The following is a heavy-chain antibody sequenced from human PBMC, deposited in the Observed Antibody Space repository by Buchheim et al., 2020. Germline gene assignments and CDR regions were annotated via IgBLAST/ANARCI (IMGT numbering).Heavy chain of an antibody. CDR2: ISYDGSKI. V-gene: IGHV3-30-3*01. CDR3: ARDRAYLFWGRYYGMDV. CDR1: GFTFTSYA. Sequence: QVQVVESGGGVVQPGRSLRLSCAASGFTFTSYAMHWVRQAPGKGLEWVAVISYDGSKIYYADSVKGRFIISRDNCMTTLYLQVNSLRAEDTSVYYCARDRAYLFWGRYYGMDVWGQGTT. J-gene: IGHJ6*02. D-gene: IGHD3-10*02.